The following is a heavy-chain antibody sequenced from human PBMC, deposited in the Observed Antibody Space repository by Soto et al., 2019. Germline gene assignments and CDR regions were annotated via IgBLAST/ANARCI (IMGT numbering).Heavy chain of an antibody. J-gene: IGHJ5*02. CDR1: GGSISSYY. V-gene: IGHV4-59*01. D-gene: IGHD3-22*01. Sequence: QVQLQESGPGLVKPSETLSLTCTVSGGSISSYYWSWIRQPPGKGLEWIGYIYYSGSTNYNPSLKSRVTISVDTSKNQFSLKLSSVTAADTAVYYCARAAHYYYDSSGYYFGNWFDPWGQGTLVTASS. CDR3: ARAAHYYYDSSGYYFGNWFDP. CDR2: IYYSGST.